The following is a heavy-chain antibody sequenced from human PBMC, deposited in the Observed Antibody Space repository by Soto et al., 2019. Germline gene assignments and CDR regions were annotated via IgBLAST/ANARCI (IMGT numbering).Heavy chain of an antibody. CDR2: IDPSDSYT. V-gene: IGHV5-10-1*01. CDR1: GDNLTAFW. Sequence: ESLKISFKASGDNLTAFWIHWVRQIPGKGLEWLGKIDPSDSYTNYSPSFEGHVTISTDNSITTAYLQWSSLRASDTALYFCARVHKNWFDSWAQGTMVTVSS. J-gene: IGHJ5*01. CDR3: ARVHKNWFDS.